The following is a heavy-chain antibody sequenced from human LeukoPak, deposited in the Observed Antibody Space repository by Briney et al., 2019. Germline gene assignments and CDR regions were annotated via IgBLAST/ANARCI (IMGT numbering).Heavy chain of an antibody. CDR3: ANRNWGLPFDY. CDR2: IRYDGSTK. Sequence: GGSLRLSCAASGFTFSIYGMHRVRQAPGKGLGWVAFIRYDGSTKYFADSVKGRFTISRDNSKNTLYLQMNSLREEDTAVYYCANRNWGLPFDYWGQGTLVTVSS. D-gene: IGHD2-21*01. CDR1: GFTFSIYG. J-gene: IGHJ4*02. V-gene: IGHV3-30*02.